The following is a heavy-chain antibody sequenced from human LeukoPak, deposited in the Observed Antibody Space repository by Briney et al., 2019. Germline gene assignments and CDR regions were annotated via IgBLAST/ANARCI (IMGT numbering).Heavy chain of an antibody. D-gene: IGHD3-16*01. CDR2: MNPNSGNT. Sequence: GASVKVSCKASGYTFTSYDINWVRQATGQGLEWMGWMNPNSGNTGYAQKFQGRVTMTRNTSISTAYMELSSLRSEDTAVYYCARVSLPGGGIYYYYMDVWGKGTTVTISS. CDR3: ARVSLPGGGIYYYYMDV. J-gene: IGHJ6*03. V-gene: IGHV1-8*01. CDR1: GYTFTSYD.